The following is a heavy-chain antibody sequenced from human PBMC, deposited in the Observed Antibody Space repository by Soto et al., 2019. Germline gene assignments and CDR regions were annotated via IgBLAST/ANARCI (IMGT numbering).Heavy chain of an antibody. CDR2: IIPVFGTP. CDR3: ARSGSPYVWFKES. Sequence: QVQLVQSGAEVKRPGSSVKVSCKDSGGLFSSYAISWVRQAPGQGLEWMGGIIPVFGTPYYAQRFQGRLTISADESTNTAQRDLSSLTSVNTAIYYGARSGSPYVWFKESWGQGSLVTVSS. CDR1: GGLFSSYA. D-gene: IGHD3-10*01. V-gene: IGHV1-69*01. J-gene: IGHJ5*02.